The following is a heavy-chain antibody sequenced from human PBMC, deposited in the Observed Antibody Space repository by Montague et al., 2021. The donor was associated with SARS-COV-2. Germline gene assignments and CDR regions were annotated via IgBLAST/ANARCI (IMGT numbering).Heavy chain of an antibody. CDR1: GGPISGSSDY. V-gene: IGHV4-39*01. D-gene: IGHD5-18*01. J-gene: IGHJ4*02. Sequence: SETLSLTCTVTGGPISGSSDYWGWIRQSPGKGLEWIASVDYSGNTYYSPSLKSRLTISVDTSKIQFSLKLNSVTAADTALYYCARREYSYGWGDWGQGTLVTVSS. CDR3: ARREYSYGWGD. CDR2: VDYSGNT.